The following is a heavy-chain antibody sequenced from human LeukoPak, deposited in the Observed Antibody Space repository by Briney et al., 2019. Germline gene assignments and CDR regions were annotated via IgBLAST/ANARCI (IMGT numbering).Heavy chain of an antibody. CDR2: IKQDGSKK. V-gene: IGHV3-7*04. D-gene: IGHD5-24*01. J-gene: IGHJ4*02. CDR3: TRVGYIGEGIDY. CDR1: GLTFSSSW. Sequence: GGSLRLSCAVSGLTFSSSWMTWVRQAPGKGLEWVANIKQDGSKKSYVDSVKGRFTISRDNAKNSLYLQMNSLRAEDTAIYYCTRVGYIGEGIDYWGQGTLVTVSS.